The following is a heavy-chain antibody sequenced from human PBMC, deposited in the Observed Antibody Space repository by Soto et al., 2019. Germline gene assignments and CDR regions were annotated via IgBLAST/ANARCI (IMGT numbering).Heavy chain of an antibody. CDR2: IYYSGST. V-gene: IGHV4-61*01. J-gene: IGHJ4*02. CDR1: GGSVSSGRYY. CDR3: ARQEDYGDYFNFDY. D-gene: IGHD4-17*01. Sequence: SETLSLTCTVSGGSVSSGRYYWSWIRQPPGKGLEWIGYIYYSGSTNYNPSLKSRVTISVDASKNQFSLQLSSVTAADTAVYYCARQEDYGDYFNFDYWGQGTLVTVSS.